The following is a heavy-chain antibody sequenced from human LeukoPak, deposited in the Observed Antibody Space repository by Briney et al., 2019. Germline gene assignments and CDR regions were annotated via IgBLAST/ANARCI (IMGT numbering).Heavy chain of an antibody. CDR1: GGTFSSYA. CDR3: ARDRYTAMVRLDY. Sequence: SVKVSCKASGGTFSSYAISWVRQAPGQGLEWMGGIIPIFGTANYAQKFQGRVTITADESTSTAYMELSSLRSEDTAVYYCARDRYTAMVRLDYWGQGTLVTVSS. J-gene: IGHJ4*02. V-gene: IGHV1-69*13. D-gene: IGHD5-18*01. CDR2: IIPIFGTA.